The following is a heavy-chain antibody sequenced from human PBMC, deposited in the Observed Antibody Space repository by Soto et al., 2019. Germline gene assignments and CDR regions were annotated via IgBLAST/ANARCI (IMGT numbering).Heavy chain of an antibody. Sequence: SETLSLTCTVSGGSISSSSYYWGWIRQPPGKGLEWIGSIYYSGSTYYNPSLKSRVTISVDTSKNQFSLKMSSVTAADTAVYYCMLGSGWKDFDYWGQGTLVTVSS. D-gene: IGHD3-22*01. J-gene: IGHJ4*02. CDR2: IYYSGST. V-gene: IGHV4-39*01. CDR1: GGSISSSSYY. CDR3: MLGSGWKDFDY.